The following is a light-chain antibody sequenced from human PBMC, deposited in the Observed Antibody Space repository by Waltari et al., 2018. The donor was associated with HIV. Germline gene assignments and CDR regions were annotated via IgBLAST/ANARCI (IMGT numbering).Light chain of an antibody. Sequence: QSVLTQPPSASGTPGQRVTISCSGSISDIGSNTVNLYQQLPGTAPKLLIYNNDQRPSGVPDRFSASKSGTSASLAISGLRSEDEADYYCATWDDSLDGPMFGGGTKLTVL. J-gene: IGLJ3*02. CDR1: ISDIGSNT. V-gene: IGLV1-44*01. CDR3: ATWDDSLDGPM. CDR2: NND.